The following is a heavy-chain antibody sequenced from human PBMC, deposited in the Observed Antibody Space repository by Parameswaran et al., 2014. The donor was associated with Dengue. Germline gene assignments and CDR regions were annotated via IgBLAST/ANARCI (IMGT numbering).Heavy chain of an antibody. CDR3: ARDVSAAGTYYYYYGMDV. V-gene: IGHV1-2*02. CDR2: INPNSGGT. J-gene: IGHJ6*02. Sequence: WVRQAPGQGLEWMGWINPNSGGTNYAQKFQGRVTMTRDTSISTAYMELSRLRSDDTAVYYCARDVSAAGTYYYYYGMDVWGQGTTVTVSS. D-gene: IGHD6-13*01.